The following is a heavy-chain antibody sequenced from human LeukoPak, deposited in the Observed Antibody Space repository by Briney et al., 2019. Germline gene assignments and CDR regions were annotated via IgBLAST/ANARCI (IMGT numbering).Heavy chain of an antibody. J-gene: IGHJ4*02. Sequence: PSETLSLTCTVSGGSISSYYWSWIRQPPGKGLEWIGYIYYSGSTNYNPSLKSRVTISVDTSKNQFSLKLSSVTAADTAVYYCARVRSSGWLGYWGQGTLVTVSS. CDR2: IYYSGST. CDR3: ARVRSSGWLGY. CDR1: GGSISSYY. D-gene: IGHD6-19*01. V-gene: IGHV4-59*01.